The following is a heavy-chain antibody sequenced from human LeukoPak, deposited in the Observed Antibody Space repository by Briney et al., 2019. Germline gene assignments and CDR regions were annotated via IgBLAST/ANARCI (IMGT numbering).Heavy chain of an antibody. J-gene: IGHJ4*02. D-gene: IGHD1-14*01. CDR2: IYYSGST. CDR3: ARDPTLRI. CDR1: DSSISSYY. Sequence: SETLSLTCTVSDSSISSYYWSWIRQPPGKGLEWIGYIYYSGSTNYNPSLKSRVTISVDTSKNQFSLKLSSVTAADTAVYYCARDPTLRIWGQGTLVTVSS. V-gene: IGHV4-59*01.